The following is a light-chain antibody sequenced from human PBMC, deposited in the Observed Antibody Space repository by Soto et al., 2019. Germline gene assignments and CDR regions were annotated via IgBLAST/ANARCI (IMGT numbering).Light chain of an antibody. V-gene: IGLV2-14*01. CDR1: SSDVGVYNH. Sequence: QSALTQPASVSGSPGQPITISCTGTSSDVGVYNHVSWYRQPPGKSPKLIIYEVTKRPSGVSNRFSGSKSGNTASLTISGLQAEDEADYYCSSYTSSNTVVFGTGTKVTVL. CDR3: SSYTSSNTVV. CDR2: EVT. J-gene: IGLJ1*01.